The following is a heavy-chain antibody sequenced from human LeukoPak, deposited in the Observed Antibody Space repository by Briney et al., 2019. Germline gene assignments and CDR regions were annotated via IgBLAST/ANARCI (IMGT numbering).Heavy chain of an antibody. CDR1: GFTFSNYA. CDR2: IKQDGSEK. V-gene: IGHV3-7*01. J-gene: IGHJ4*02. D-gene: IGHD4-23*01. Sequence: GGSLRLSCAASGFTFSNYAMHWVRQAPGKGLEWVANIKQDGSEKYYVDSVKGRFTISRDNAKNSLYLQMNSPRAEDTAVYYCARVRTTVGYFDYWGQGTLVTVSS. CDR3: ARVRTTVGYFDY.